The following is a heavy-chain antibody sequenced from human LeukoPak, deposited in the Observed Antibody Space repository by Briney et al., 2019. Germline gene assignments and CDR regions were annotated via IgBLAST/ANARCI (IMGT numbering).Heavy chain of an antibody. CDR3: AKDMTPDSSGYYPDY. D-gene: IGHD3-22*01. V-gene: IGHV3-9*01. CDR2: ISWNSGSI. CDR1: GFTFDDYA. J-gene: IGHJ4*02. Sequence: GGSLRLSCAASGFTFDDYAMHWVRQAPGKGLEWVPGISWNSGSIGYADSVKGRFTISRDNAKNSLYLQMNSLRAEDTASYYCAKDMTPDSSGYYPDYWGQGTLVTVSS.